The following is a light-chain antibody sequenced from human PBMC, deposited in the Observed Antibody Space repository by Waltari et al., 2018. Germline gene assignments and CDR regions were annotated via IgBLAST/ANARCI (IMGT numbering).Light chain of an antibody. CDR3: CSYAYSSLL. V-gene: IGLV2-23*01. CDR2: EGS. J-gene: IGLJ2*01. CDR1: SSDFGSYSF. Sequence: QSALTQPASVSGSPGQSITISCTATSSDFGSYSFVSWYQHHPGKAPKLIIYEGSKLPSGVSNRFSGSKSGNTASLTISGLQAEDEADYYCCSYAYSSLLLGGWTKLTVL.